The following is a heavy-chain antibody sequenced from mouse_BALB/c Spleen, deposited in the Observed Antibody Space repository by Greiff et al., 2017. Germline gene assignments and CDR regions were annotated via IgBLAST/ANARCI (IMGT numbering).Heavy chain of an antibody. CDR3: NASGNYAGFAY. V-gene: IGHV14-4*02. CDR2: IDPENGDT. J-gene: IGHJ3*01. Sequence: VQLQQSGAELVRPGASVKLSCTASGFNIKDYYMHWVKQRPEQGLEWIGWIDPENGDTEYASKFQGKASMTADTSSNTAYLQLSSLASEETAVYYCNASGNYAGFAYWGQGTLVTVSA. CDR1: GFNIKDYY. D-gene: IGHD2-1*01.